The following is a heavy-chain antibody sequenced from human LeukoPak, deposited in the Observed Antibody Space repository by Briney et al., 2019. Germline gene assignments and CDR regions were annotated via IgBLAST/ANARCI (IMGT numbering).Heavy chain of an antibody. CDR2: ISGSGGST. J-gene: IGHJ4*02. D-gene: IGHD6-13*01. Sequence: GGSLRLSCAASGFTFSSYAMSWVRQAPGKGLEWVSAISGSGGSTYYADSVKGRFIISRDNSKNTLYLRMNSLRAEDTAVYYCAKESQQQLVSDYFDYWGQGTLVTVSS. V-gene: IGHV3-23*01. CDR3: AKESQQQLVSDYFDY. CDR1: GFTFSSYA.